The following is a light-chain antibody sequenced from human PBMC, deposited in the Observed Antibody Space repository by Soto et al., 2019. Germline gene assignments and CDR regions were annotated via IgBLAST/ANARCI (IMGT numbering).Light chain of an antibody. V-gene: IGLV1-40*01. CDR1: SSNIGAGYD. J-gene: IGLJ2*01. Sequence: QAVVTQPPSVSGAPGQRVTISCTGSSSNIGAGYDVHWYQQLPGTAPKLLIYGNSNRPSGVPDRFSGSKSGTSASLAITGLQAEDEADYYCQSYDSSVVFGGGTQVTVL. CDR2: GNS. CDR3: QSYDSSVV.